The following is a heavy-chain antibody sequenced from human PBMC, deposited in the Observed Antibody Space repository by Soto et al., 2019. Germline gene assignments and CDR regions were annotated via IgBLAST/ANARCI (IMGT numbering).Heavy chain of an antibody. D-gene: IGHD4-17*01. CDR1: GFTVGSNF. CDR2: IYTDGST. V-gene: IGHV3-53*02. Sequence: EVQLMETGGGLVQPGGSLRLSCAASGFTVGSNFMTWVRQAPGKGLEWISFIYTDGSTYYTDSVKGRFTISRDDSKNSVYLQLNSLRAEDTAVYYCARDHPVTTDYGLDVWGQGTTVTVSS. J-gene: IGHJ6*02. CDR3: ARDHPVTTDYGLDV.